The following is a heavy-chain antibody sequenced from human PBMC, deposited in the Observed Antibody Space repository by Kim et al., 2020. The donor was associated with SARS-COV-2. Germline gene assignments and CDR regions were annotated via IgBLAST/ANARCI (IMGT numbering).Heavy chain of an antibody. V-gene: IGHV1-18*01. CDR2: ISAYNGNT. CDR3: ARGYCSSTSCWALGAWFDP. CDR1: GYTFTSYG. D-gene: IGHD2-2*01. J-gene: IGHJ5*02. Sequence: ASVKVSCKASGYTFTSYGISWVRQAPGQGLEWMGWISAYNGNTNYAQKLQGRVTMTTDTSTSTAYMELRSLRSDDTAVYYCARGYCSSTSCWALGAWFDPWGQGTLVTVSS.